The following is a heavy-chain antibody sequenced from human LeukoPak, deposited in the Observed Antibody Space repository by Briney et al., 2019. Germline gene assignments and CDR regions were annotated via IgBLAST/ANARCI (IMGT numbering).Heavy chain of an antibody. CDR2: IYSGGST. D-gene: IGHD3-10*01. Sequence: GGSLRLSCAASGFTVSSNYMSWVRQAPGKGLEWVSVIYSGGSTYYADSVKGRFTISRDNAKNSLFLQMNSLGAEDTAVYYCVRDGEGVAISVNYWFDPWGQGTLVTVSS. CDR3: VRDGEGVAISVNYWFDP. CDR1: GFTVSSNY. V-gene: IGHV3-53*01. J-gene: IGHJ5*02.